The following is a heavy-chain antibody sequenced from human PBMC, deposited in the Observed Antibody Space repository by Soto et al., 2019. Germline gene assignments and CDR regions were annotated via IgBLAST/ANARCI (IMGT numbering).Heavy chain of an antibody. CDR3: ARDARPGDYYDSSGYPPDGIWFDP. V-gene: IGHV1-69*01. Sequence: QVQLVQSGAEVKKPGSSVKVSCKASGGTFSSYAISWVRQAPGQGLEWMGGIIPIFGTANYAQKFQGRVTITADESTSTAYMELSSLRSEDTAVYSCARDARPGDYYDSSGYPPDGIWFDPWGQGTLVTVSS. D-gene: IGHD3-22*01. CDR2: IIPIFGTA. CDR1: GGTFSSYA. J-gene: IGHJ5*02.